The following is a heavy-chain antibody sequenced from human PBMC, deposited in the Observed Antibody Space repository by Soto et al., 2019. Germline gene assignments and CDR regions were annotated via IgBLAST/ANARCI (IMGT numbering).Heavy chain of an antibody. D-gene: IGHD3-10*01. CDR1: GGSISSGGYS. CDR3: ARVVVRWFGGEENWFDP. J-gene: IGHJ5*02. Sequence: QLQLQESGSGLVKPSQTLSLTCAVSGGSISSGGYSWSWIRQPPGKGLEWIGYIYHSGSTYYNPSLKSRVTLSVDRSKNQFSLKLSSVTAADTAVYYCARVVVRWFGGEENWFDPWGQGTLVTVSS. V-gene: IGHV4-30-2*01. CDR2: IYHSGST.